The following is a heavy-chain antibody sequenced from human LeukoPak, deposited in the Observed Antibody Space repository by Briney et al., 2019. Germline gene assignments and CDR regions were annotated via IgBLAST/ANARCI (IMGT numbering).Heavy chain of an antibody. CDR1: GFSFKDYN. CDR2: ITYDGSNK. CDR3: ASSGYSSLIDY. D-gene: IGHD3-9*01. J-gene: IGHJ4*02. V-gene: IGHV3-30*03. Sequence: QPGRSLRLSCAVSGFSFKDYNMHWVRQAPGKGLEWVAVITYDGSNKYYTDSVKGRFTISRDNSKNTLYLQMNSLRAEDTAVYYCASSGYSSLIDYWGQGTLVTVSS.